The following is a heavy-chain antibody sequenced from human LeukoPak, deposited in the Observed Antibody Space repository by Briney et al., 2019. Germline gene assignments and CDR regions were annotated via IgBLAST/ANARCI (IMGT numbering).Heavy chain of an antibody. V-gene: IGHV3-15*04. CDR1: GFSFSDAW. D-gene: IGHD3-10*01. CDR3: TTYGSGRKFDY. J-gene: IGHJ4*02. CDR2: IESKTDGGTT. Sequence: GGSLRLSCAASGFSFSDAWMSWVRQIPGKGLEWVGRIESKTDGGTTDYAAPVKGRFTISRDDSTNTLYLQMNSLKSEDTAVYYCTTYGSGRKFDYWGQGILITVSS.